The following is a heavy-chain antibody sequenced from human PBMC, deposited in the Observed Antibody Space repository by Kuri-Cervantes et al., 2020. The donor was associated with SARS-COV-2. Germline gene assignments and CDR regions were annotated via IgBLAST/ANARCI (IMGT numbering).Heavy chain of an antibody. Sequence: GGSLRLSCAASGFTFSSYAMSWVRQAPGKGLEWVSVISASGASTYYADSVKGRFTISRDNSKNSLYLQMNSLRAGDTAVYYCAREAVAGSNWFDPWGQGTLVTVSS. V-gene: IGHV3-23*01. D-gene: IGHD6-19*01. CDR1: GFTFSSYA. CDR2: ISASGAST. J-gene: IGHJ5*02. CDR3: AREAVAGSNWFDP.